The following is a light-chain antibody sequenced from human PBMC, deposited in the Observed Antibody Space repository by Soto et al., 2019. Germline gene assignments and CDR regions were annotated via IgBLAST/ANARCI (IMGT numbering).Light chain of an antibody. CDR2: EVS. Sequence: QSVLTQPPSASGSPGQSVTISCTGTSSDVGGYNYVSWYQQHPGKAPKLIIYEVSNRPSGVSNRFSGSKSGNTASLTISGLRAEDEADYYCNSYTSSTAYVFGTGTKVTVL. CDR3: NSYTSSTAYV. CDR1: SSDVGGYNY. J-gene: IGLJ1*01. V-gene: IGLV2-14*01.